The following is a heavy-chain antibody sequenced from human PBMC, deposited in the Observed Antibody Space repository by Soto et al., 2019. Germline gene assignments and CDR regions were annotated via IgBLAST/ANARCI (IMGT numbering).Heavy chain of an antibody. CDR1: GDSVSAGFYY. V-gene: IGHV4-61*01. J-gene: IGHJ3*02. CDR3: ARPRAHTSGVFES. Sequence: SETLSLTSRVSGDSVSAGFYYWTWIRQSPVQGLEWIGNIYYSGSTEYNPSLTSRVTISFDMSNNQLSLTPTSVTAADPPVYFSARPRAHTSGVFESWGQGTTVT. CDR2: IYYSGST. D-gene: IGHD3-10*01.